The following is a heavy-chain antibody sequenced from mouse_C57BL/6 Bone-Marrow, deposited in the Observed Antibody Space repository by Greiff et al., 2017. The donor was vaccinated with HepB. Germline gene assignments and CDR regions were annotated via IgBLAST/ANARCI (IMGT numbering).Heavy chain of an antibody. V-gene: IGHV1-81*01. Sequence: VQLQQSGAELARPGASVKLSCKASGYTFTSYGISWVKQRTGQGLEWIGEIYPRSGNTYYNETFKGKATLTADKSSSTAYMELRSLTSEDSAVYFCARYSSDWYFDGWGTGTTVTVSS. J-gene: IGHJ1*03. CDR3: ARYSSDWYFDG. CDR2: IYPRSGNT. D-gene: IGHD1-1*01. CDR1: GYTFTSYG.